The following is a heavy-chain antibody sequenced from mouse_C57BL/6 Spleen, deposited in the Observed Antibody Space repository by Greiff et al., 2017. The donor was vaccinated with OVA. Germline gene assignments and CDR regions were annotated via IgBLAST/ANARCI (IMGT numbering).Heavy chain of an antibody. V-gene: IGHV1-50*01. CDR3: ARSYGSSFFDY. CDR1: GYTFTSYW. J-gene: IGHJ2*01. Sequence: VKLQQPGAELVKPGASVKLSCKASGYTFTSYWMQWVKQRPGQGLEWIGEIDPSDSYTNYNQKFKGKATLTVDTSSSTAYMQLSSLTSEDSAVYYCARSYGSSFFDYWGQGATLTVSS. D-gene: IGHD1-1*01. CDR2: IDPSDSYT.